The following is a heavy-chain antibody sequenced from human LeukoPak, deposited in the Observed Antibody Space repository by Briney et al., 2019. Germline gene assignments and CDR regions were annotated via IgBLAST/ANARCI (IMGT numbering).Heavy chain of an antibody. V-gene: IGHV4-39*01. CDR1: GGSISSSSYY. J-gene: IGHJ4*02. CDR2: IYYSGST. D-gene: IGHD3-10*01. CDR3: ARLRGPGGFDY. Sequence: PSETLSLTCTVSGGSISSSSYYWGWIRQPPGKGLEWIGSIYYSGSTYYNPSLKSRVTLSVDTSKNQFSLKLSSVTAADTAVYYCARLRGPGGFDYWGQGTLVTVSS.